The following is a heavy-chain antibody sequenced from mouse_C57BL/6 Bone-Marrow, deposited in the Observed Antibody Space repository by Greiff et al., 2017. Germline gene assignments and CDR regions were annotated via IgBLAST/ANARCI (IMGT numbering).Heavy chain of an antibody. Sequence: EVKVVASWGDLVKPGGSLKLFCAASGFTFSSYGMSWVRQTPDKRLEWVATISSGGSYTYYPDSVTGRFTISRDNAKNTLYLQMGSLKSEDTAMYYCARRGDGTMDDWGQGTSVTVSS. CDR3: ARRGDGTMDD. V-gene: IGHV5-6*02. J-gene: IGHJ4*01. CDR1: GFTFSSYG. CDR2: ISSGGSYT.